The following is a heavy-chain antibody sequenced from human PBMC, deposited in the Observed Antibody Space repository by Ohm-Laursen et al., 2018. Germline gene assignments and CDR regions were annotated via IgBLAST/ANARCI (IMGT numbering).Heavy chain of an antibody. CDR3: AKDRFDSNNYVDY. D-gene: IGHD2-15*01. J-gene: IGHJ4*02. CDR1: GFTFNSYS. CDR2: ISSSSSYI. Sequence: GSLRLSCSASGFTFNSYSMIWVRQAPGKGLEWVSSISSSSSYIYYADSVKGRFTISRDNAKNSLYLQMNSLRIEDTALYYCAKDRFDSNNYVDYWGQGTLVTVSS. V-gene: IGHV3-21*04.